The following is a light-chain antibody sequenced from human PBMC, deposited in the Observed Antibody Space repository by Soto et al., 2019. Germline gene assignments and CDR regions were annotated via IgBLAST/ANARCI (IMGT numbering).Light chain of an antibody. CDR1: QSIGIW. CDR2: DAS. Sequence: IHMTLSASTLSASVGYRVTFVCRASQSIGIWLAWYQQKQGKPPKFLIYDASRLESGVPSRFSGSGYGTEFTLTIRSLQPDDLATYYCQQYNSYSGTFGQGTKVDIK. CDR3: QQYNSYSGT. J-gene: IGKJ1*01. V-gene: IGKV1-5*02.